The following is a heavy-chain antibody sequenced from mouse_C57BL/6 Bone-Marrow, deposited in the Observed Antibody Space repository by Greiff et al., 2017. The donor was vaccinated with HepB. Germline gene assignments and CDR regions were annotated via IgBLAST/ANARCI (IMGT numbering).Heavy chain of an antibody. D-gene: IGHD2-4*01. V-gene: IGHV1-82*01. CDR1: GYAFSSSW. CDR3: ARNGNYYDYDTGYLDV. CDR2: IYPGDGDT. Sequence: QVQLQQSGPELVKPGASVKISCKASGYAFSSSWMNWVKQRPGKGLEWIGRIYPGDGDTNYNGKFKGKATLTADKSSSTAYMQLSSLTSEDSAVYDCARNGNYYDYDTGYLDVWGTGTTVTVSS. J-gene: IGHJ1*03.